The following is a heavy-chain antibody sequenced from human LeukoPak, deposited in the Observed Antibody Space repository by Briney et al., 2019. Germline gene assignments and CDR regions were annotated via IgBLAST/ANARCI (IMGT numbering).Heavy chain of an antibody. CDR2: INPNSGGT. CDR1: GGTFSSYA. D-gene: IGHD3-16*02. V-gene: IGHV1-2*02. Sequence: ASVKVSCKASGGTFSSYAISWVRQAPGQGLEWMGWINPNSGGTNYAQKFQGRVTMTRDTSISTAYMELSRLRSDDTAVYYWGRASDFYDYVWGSYRYYLDSGAKETLVPVS. CDR3: GRASDFYDYVWGSYRYYLDS. J-gene: IGHJ4*02.